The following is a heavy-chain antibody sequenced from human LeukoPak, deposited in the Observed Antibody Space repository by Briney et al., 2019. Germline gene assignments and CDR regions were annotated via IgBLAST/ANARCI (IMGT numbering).Heavy chain of an antibody. CDR2: ISSSGSTI. J-gene: IGHJ4*02. Sequence: PGGSLRLSCAASGFTFDDYGMSWVRQAPGKGLEWVSYISSSGSTIYYADSVKGRFTISRDNAKNSLYLHMNSLRAEDTAVYYCARDYGGSSPFDYWGQGTLVTVSS. D-gene: IGHD4-23*01. CDR1: GFTFDDYG. CDR3: ARDYGGSSPFDY. V-gene: IGHV3-48*03.